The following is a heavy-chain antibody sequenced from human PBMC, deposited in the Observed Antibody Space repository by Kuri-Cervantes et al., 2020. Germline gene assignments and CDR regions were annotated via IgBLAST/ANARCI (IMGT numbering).Heavy chain of an antibody. CDR2: IVVGSGNT. J-gene: IGHJ4*02. Sequence: SVKVSCKASGFTFTSSAVQWVRQARGQRLEWIGWIVVGSGNTNYTQKFQERVTITRDMSTSTAYMELSSLRSEDTAVYYCAKDLQRLLGVPGGEFDYWGQGTLVTVSS. V-gene: IGHV1-58*01. D-gene: IGHD3-3*01. CDR3: AKDLQRLLGVPGGEFDY. CDR1: GFTFTSSA.